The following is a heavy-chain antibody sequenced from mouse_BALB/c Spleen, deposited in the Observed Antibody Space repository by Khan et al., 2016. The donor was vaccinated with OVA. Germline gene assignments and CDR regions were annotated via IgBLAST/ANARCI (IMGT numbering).Heavy chain of an antibody. V-gene: IGHV9-3-1*01. CDR1: GYTFTNYG. CDR2: INTYTGEP. J-gene: IGHJ1*01. Sequence: QSGPELKKPGETVKISCKASGYTFTNYGMNWVKQAPGKGLKWMGWINTYTGEPTYADDFKGRFAFSLETSASTAYLQINNLKNEDTATYFCARMKPYWYFDVWGAGTTVTVSS. CDR3: ARMKPYWYFDV.